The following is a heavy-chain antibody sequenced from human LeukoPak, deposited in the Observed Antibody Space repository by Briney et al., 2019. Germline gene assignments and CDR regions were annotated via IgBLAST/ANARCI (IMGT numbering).Heavy chain of an antibody. Sequence: QPGGSLRLSCTASGFTFGDYAMSWFRQAPGKGLEWVGFIRSKAYGGTTEYAASVKGRFTISRDDSKSIAYLQMNSLKTEDTAVYYCTRVDVSGWIYYYYGMDVWGQGTTVTVSS. CDR2: IRSKAYGGTT. V-gene: IGHV3-49*03. CDR3: TRVDVSGWIYYYYGMDV. CDR1: GFTFGDYA. D-gene: IGHD6-19*01. J-gene: IGHJ6*02.